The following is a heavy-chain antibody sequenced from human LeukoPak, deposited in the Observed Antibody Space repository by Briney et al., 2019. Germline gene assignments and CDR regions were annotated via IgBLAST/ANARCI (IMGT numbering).Heavy chain of an antibody. CDR2: TNSDGGST. V-gene: IGHV3-74*01. CDR3: AKDRAPDTAMALYYYYYGMDV. J-gene: IGHJ6*02. CDR1: GFTFSSYW. D-gene: IGHD5-18*01. Sequence: GGSLRLSCAASGFTFSSYWMHWVRHAPGKGLVWVSRTNSDGGSTSYADSVKGRFTISRDNAKNTVYLQMNSLRAEDTAVYYCAKDRAPDTAMALYYYYYGMDVWGQGTTVTVSS.